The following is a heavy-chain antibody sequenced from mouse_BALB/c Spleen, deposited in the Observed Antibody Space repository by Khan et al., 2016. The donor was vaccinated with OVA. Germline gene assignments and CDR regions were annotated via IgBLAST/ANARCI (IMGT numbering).Heavy chain of an antibody. Sequence: EVQLVESGGDLVKPGGSLKLSCAASGFTFSTYGMSWVRQAPDKRLVWVATVSSGGSYTYYPDSVKGRFTISRDKAKNTLYLQMSGLRSEDTAMFYCTRLAYYYDSEGFAYWGQGTLVTVSA. D-gene: IGHD1-1*01. J-gene: IGHJ3*01. CDR1: GFTFSTYG. V-gene: IGHV5-6*01. CDR2: VSSGGSYT. CDR3: TRLAYYYDSEGFAY.